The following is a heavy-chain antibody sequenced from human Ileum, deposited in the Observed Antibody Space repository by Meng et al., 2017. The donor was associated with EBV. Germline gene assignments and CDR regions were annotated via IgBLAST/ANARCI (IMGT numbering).Heavy chain of an antibody. CDR3: ARAHPVVYFFDY. CDR2: SQHSGST. J-gene: IGHJ4*02. Sequence: QLQEPASGLVKRSRALSLSCAVFGGSISSGGHSWSWIRQPPGKGLEWIGDSQHSGSTYYNPSLKSRVTISVDRSRNQFSLKLSSVTAADTAVYYCARAHPVVYFFDYWGQGTLVTVSS. D-gene: IGHD4-23*01. CDR1: GGSISSGGHS. V-gene: IGHV4-30-2*01.